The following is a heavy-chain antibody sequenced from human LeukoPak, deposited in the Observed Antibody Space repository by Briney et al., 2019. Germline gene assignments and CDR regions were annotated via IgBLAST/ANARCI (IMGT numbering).Heavy chain of an antibody. CDR1: GYTFTGYY. D-gene: IGHD3-10*01. CDR2: VIPNSGGT. Sequence: ASVKVSCKAFGYTFTGYYMHWVRQAPGQGLEWMGWVIPNSGGTNYAQKFQGRVTMTRDTSISTAYMELSRLRSDDTAVYYCATDQGFWFGEFSPFDYWGQGTLVTVSS. V-gene: IGHV1-2*02. CDR3: ATDQGFWFGEFSPFDY. J-gene: IGHJ4*02.